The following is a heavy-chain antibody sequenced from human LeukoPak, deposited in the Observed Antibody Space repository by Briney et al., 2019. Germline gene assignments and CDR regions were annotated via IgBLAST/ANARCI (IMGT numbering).Heavy chain of an antibody. V-gene: IGHV1-2*02. Sequence: GSVKVSCKASGYTFTGYYMHWVRQAPGQGPEWMGWINPNSGGTNYAQKFQGRVTMTRDTSISTAYMELSSLRSEDTAVYYCARAQYSSGWPYYYMDVWGKGTTVTVSS. J-gene: IGHJ6*03. CDR3: ARAQYSSGWPYYYMDV. CDR1: GYTFTGYY. D-gene: IGHD6-19*01. CDR2: INPNSGGT.